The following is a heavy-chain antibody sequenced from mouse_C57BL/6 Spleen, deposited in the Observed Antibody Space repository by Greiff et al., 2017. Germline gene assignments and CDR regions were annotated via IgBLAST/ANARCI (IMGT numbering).Heavy chain of an antibody. CDR2: IDPSDSYT. Sequence: QVQLQQPGAELVMPGASVKLSCKASGYTFTSYWMHWVKQRPGQGLEWIGQIDPSDSYTNYNQKFKGKSTLTVDKSSSTAYMQLSSLTSEDSAVYYCARSYYYGSSYGDYWGHGTTLTVSS. J-gene: IGHJ2*01. D-gene: IGHD1-1*01. CDR3: ARSYYYGSSYGDY. V-gene: IGHV1-69*01. CDR1: GYTFTSYW.